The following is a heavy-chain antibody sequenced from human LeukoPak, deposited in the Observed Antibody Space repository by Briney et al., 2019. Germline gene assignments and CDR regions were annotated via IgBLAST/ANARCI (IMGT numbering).Heavy chain of an antibody. CDR1: GFTLGSYA. D-gene: IGHD6-19*01. J-gene: IGHJ6*02. CDR3: ARYTGYSSGWYLDYYYYGMDV. Sequence: PGRSLRLSCAASGFTLGSYAMHWVRQAHGKGLEWGADISYDGSNKYYADSVKGRFTISRDNCKNTLYLQMSSLRAEDTVVYYCARYTGYSSGWYLDYYYYGMDVWGQGTTVTVSS. V-gene: IGHV3-30-3*01. CDR2: ISYDGSNK.